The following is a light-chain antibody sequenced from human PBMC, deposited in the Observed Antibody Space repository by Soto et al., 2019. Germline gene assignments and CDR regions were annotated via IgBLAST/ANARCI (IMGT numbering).Light chain of an antibody. CDR2: EVS. CDR1: SSDVGRYDY. CDR3: SSYAGSNIYV. V-gene: IGLV2-8*01. Sequence: QSALTQPPSASGSPGQSVTISCTGTSSDVGRYDYVSWYRQEPGKAPKLIIYEVSKRPSGVPDRFSGSKSGTTASLTVSGLQAEDEANYYCSSYAGSNIYVFGTGTKVTVL. J-gene: IGLJ1*01.